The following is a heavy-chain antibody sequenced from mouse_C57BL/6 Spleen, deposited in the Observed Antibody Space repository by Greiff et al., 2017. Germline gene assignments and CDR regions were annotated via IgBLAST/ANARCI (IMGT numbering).Heavy chain of an antibody. V-gene: IGHV1-72*01. Sequence: QQSCKASGYTFTSYWMHWVKQRPGRGLEWIGRIDPNSGGTKYNEKFKSKATLTVDKPSSTAYMQLSSLTSEDSAVYYCARPYYGSSLYYFDYWGQGTTLTVSS. J-gene: IGHJ2*01. CDR2: IDPNSGGT. CDR1: GYTFTSYW. CDR3: ARPYYGSSLYYFDY. D-gene: IGHD1-1*01.